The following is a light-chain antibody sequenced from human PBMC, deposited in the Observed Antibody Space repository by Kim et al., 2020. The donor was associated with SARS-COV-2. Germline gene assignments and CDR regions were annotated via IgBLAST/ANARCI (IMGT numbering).Light chain of an antibody. CDR2: LNSDGSH. CDR3: QTWGTGIVV. V-gene: IGLV4-69*01. Sequence: SGTLTCTLRSGHSSYAIAWHKQQPEKGTRYFMKLNSDGSHCKGDGIPDRFSGSSSGAERYLTISSLQSEDEADYYCQTWGTGIVVFGGGTQLTVL. CDR1: SGHSSYA. J-gene: IGLJ2*01.